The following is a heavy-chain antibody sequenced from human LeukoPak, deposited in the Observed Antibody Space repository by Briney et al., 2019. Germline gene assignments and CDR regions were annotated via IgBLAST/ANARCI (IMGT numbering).Heavy chain of an antibody. D-gene: IGHD1-7*01. V-gene: IGHV4-34*01. J-gene: IGHJ4*02. CDR3: ARFPGTSY. CDR2: INHSGST. Sequence: PSETLSLTCAVYGGSFSGYYWSWIRRPPGKGLEWIGEINHSGSTNYNPSLKSRVTISVDTSKNQFSLKLSSVTAADTAVYYCARFPGTSYWGQGTLVTVSS. CDR1: GGSFSGYY.